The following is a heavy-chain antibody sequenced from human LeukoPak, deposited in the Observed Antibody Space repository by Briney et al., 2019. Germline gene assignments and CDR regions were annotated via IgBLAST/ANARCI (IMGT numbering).Heavy chain of an antibody. V-gene: IGHV3-48*01. CDR3: ARDICSSSSCSYGMDV. Sequence: GGSLRLSCAASGFTFSNYGMNWVRQAPGKRLEWVSYISSNSDSIYYADSVKGRFTISRDSAENTLYLQMNSLRVEDTAVYYCARDICSSSSCSYGMDVWGQGTTVTVSS. CDR1: GFTFSNYG. D-gene: IGHD2-2*01. CDR2: ISSNSDSI. J-gene: IGHJ6*02.